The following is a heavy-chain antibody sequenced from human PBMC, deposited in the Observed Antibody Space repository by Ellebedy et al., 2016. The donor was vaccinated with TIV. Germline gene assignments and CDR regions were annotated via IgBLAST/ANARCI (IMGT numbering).Heavy chain of an antibody. Sequence: GESLKISXKGSGYSFTSYWIGWVRQMPGKGLEWMGIIYPGDSDTRYSPSFQGQVTISADKSISTAYLQWSSLKASDTAMYYCARHAYRKIVVVPAARPPWGGMDVWGQGTTVTVSS. D-gene: IGHD2-2*02. CDR3: ARHAYRKIVVVPAARPPWGGMDV. CDR1: GYSFTSYW. CDR2: IYPGDSDT. V-gene: IGHV5-51*01. J-gene: IGHJ6*02.